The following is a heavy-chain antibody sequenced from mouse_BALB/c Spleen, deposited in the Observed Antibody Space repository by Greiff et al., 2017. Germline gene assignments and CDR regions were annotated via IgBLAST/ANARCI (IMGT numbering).Heavy chain of an antibody. CDR3: ARRWLLRGYYAMDY. CDR2: ILPGSGST. D-gene: IGHD2-3*01. V-gene: IGHV1-9*01. J-gene: IGHJ4*01. CDR1: GYTFSSYW. Sequence: VQLQESGAELMKPGASVKISCKATGYTFSSYWIEWVKQRPGHGLEWIGEILPGSGSTNYNEKFKGKATFTADTSSNTAYMQLSSLTSEDSAVYYCARRWLLRGYYAMDYWGQGTSVTVSS.